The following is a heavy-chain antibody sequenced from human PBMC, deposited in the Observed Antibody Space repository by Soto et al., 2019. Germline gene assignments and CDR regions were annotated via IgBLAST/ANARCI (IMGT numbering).Heavy chain of an antibody. CDR2: LSDSVGTT. CDR1: GFSFGTYT. J-gene: IGHJ4*02. D-gene: IGHD3-22*01. V-gene: IGHV3-23*01. Sequence: LRLCCAVSGFSFGTYTVNWVRQAPGMGLEWVSGLSDSVGTTHYAYSVKGRFTISRDKSKNTLYLQMNNLRAEDTAVYYCAKHLIGGRLQSPFDLWXQGTQVTVSS. CDR3: AKHLIGGRLQSPFDL.